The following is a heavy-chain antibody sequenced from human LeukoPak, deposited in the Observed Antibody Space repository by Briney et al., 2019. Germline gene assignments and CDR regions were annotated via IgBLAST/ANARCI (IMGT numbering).Heavy chain of an antibody. CDR1: GDSISTFY. Sequence: SSETLSLTXTVFGDSISTFYWSWIWQPAGKGLEWIGRFYTSGSANYNASLKSRVTMSVDTSKNQFFLKLSSVTAADTAVYYCARGYRGLPDFEYWGQGTLVTVSS. J-gene: IGHJ4*02. CDR2: FYTSGSA. V-gene: IGHV4-4*07. D-gene: IGHD1-26*01. CDR3: ARGYRGLPDFEY.